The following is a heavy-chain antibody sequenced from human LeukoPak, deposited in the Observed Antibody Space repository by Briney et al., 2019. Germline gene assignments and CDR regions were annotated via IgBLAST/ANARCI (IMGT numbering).Heavy chain of an antibody. CDR3: AKFTRTLVRGALVN. Sequence: GGSLRLSCSASGFTFTTYGMNWVRQAPGKGLEWVSAIGGSGGSTYYADSVKGRFTISRDDSKNTLYLQMNSLRAEDTAVYYCAKFTRTLVRGALVNWGQGTLVTVSS. CDR1: GFTFTTYG. J-gene: IGHJ4*02. V-gene: IGHV3-23*01. D-gene: IGHD3-10*01. CDR2: IGGSGGST.